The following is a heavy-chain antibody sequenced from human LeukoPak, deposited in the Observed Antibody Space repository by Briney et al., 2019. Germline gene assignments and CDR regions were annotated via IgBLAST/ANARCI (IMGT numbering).Heavy chain of an antibody. CDR1: GFTLRSYA. D-gene: IGHD6-19*01. Sequence: GRSLRLSCAVSGFTLRSYAIHWVRQAPGKGLQWVAFISYDAAVKYYADSVRGRFTVSRDNSKNTLSLQMNSLRPEDTAVYYCARDFSAWYSIDYWGRGTLVTVSS. CDR3: ARDFSAWYSIDY. CDR2: ISYDAAVK. J-gene: IGHJ4*02. V-gene: IGHV3-30-3*01.